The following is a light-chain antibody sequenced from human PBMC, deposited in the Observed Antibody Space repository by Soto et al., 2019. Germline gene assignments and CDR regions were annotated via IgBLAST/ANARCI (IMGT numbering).Light chain of an antibody. Sequence: QSVLTQPTSASGTPGQRVTISCSGSSSNIGSNYVYWYQQLPGTAPKLIIYRNNQRPSGVPDRFSGSKSGTSASLAISGLRSEDEADYYCAAWDDSLSVYVFGTGTKVTLL. CDR1: SSNIGSNY. CDR2: RNN. J-gene: IGLJ1*01. CDR3: AAWDDSLSVYV. V-gene: IGLV1-47*01.